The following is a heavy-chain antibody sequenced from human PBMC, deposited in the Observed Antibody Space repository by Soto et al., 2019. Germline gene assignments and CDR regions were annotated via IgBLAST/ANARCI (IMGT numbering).Heavy chain of an antibody. D-gene: IGHD4-4*01. CDR1: GFTFSSYA. Sequence: GGSLRLSCAASGFTFSSYAMSWVRQAPGKGLEWVSAISGSGGSTYYADSVKGRFTISRDNSKNTLYLQMNSLRAEDTAVYYCARAYSNYPGGIDYWGQGTLVTVSS. CDR2: ISGSGGST. CDR3: ARAYSNYPGGIDY. V-gene: IGHV3-23*01. J-gene: IGHJ4*02.